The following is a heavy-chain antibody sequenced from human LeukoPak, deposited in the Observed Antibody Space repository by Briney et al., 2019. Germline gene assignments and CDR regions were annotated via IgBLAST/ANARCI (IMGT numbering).Heavy chain of an antibody. CDR1: GFSFSSFW. CDR2: IKSDGAGT. J-gene: IGHJ3*02. D-gene: IGHD4-23*01. Sequence: GGSLRLSCAASGFSFSSFWMHWVRQAPGKGLVWVSGIKSDGAGTSYVDSVKGRFTISRDNAKNTLDLQMNSLRAEDTALYHCARDGDYGGNSGDDAFDIWGQGTVVTVSS. V-gene: IGHV3-74*01. CDR3: ARDGDYGGNSGDDAFDI.